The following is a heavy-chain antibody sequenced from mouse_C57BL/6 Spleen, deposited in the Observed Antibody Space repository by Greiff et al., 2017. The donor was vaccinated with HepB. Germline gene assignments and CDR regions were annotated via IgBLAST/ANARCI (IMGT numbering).Heavy chain of an antibody. CDR1: GFNIKDDY. D-gene: IGHD2-5*01. Sequence: VQLQQSGAELVRPGASVKLSCTASGFNIKDDYMHWVKQRPEQGLEWIGWIDPENGDTEYASKFQGKATITADTSSNTAYLQLSSRTSEDTAVYYCTRDYSNSYWYFDVWGTGTTVTVSS. J-gene: IGHJ1*03. CDR3: TRDYSNSYWYFDV. V-gene: IGHV14-4*01. CDR2: IDPENGDT.